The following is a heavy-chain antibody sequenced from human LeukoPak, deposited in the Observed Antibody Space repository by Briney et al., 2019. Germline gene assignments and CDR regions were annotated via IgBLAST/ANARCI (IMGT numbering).Heavy chain of an antibody. Sequence: SETLSLTCTVSGGSISSYYWSWIRQPPGKGLEWIGYIYYSGSTNYNPSLKSRVTISVDTSKNQFSLKLSSVTAADTAGYYCARLRGVPKPSWFDPWGQGTLVTVSS. J-gene: IGHJ5*02. V-gene: IGHV4-59*01. CDR3: ARLRGVPKPSWFDP. CDR2: IYYSGST. D-gene: IGHD3-3*01. CDR1: GGSISSYY.